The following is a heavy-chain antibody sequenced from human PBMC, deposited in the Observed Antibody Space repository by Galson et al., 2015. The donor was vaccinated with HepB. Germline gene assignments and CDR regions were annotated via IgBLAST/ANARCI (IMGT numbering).Heavy chain of an antibody. Sequence: SVKVSCKASGYTFTSYYMHWVRQAPGQGLEWMGIINPSGGSTSYAQKFQGRVTMTRDTSTSTVYMELSSLRSEDTAVYYCARGFPHRFSTTVVTRHPAVSDYWGQGTLVTVSS. D-gene: IGHD4-23*01. J-gene: IGHJ4*02. CDR3: ARGFPHRFSTTVVTRHPAVSDY. CDR1: GYTFTSYY. CDR2: INPSGGST. V-gene: IGHV1-46*01.